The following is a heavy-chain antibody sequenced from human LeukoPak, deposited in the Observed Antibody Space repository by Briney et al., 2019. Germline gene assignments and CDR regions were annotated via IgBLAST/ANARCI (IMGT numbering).Heavy chain of an antibody. CDR3: TAVAGYYYYMDV. D-gene: IGHD6-19*01. CDR2: ISGSGGST. J-gene: IGHJ6*03. CDR1: GFTFSSYG. V-gene: IGHV3-23*01. Sequence: GGSLRLSCAASGFTFSSYGMIWVRQAPGKGLEWVSAISGSGGSTYYADSVKGRFTISRDNSKNTLYLQMNSLRAEDTAVYYCTAVAGYYYYMDVWGKGTTVTISS.